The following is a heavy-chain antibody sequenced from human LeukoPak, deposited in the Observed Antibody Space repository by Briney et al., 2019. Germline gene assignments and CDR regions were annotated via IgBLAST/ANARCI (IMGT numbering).Heavy chain of an antibody. J-gene: IGHJ5*02. Sequence: ASVKVSRKASGGTFSSYAISWVRQAPGQGLEWMGGIIPIFGTANYAQKFQGRVTITADESTSTAYMELSSLRSEDTAVYYCAREQWMVRFWFDPWGQGTLVTVSS. D-gene: IGHD6-19*01. CDR3: AREQWMVRFWFDP. CDR1: GGTFSSYA. V-gene: IGHV1-69*13. CDR2: IIPIFGTA.